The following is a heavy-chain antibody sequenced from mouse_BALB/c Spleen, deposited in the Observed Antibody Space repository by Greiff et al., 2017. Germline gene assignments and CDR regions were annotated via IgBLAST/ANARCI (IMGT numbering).Heavy chain of an antibody. J-gene: IGHJ3*01. CDR2: INPDSSTI. CDR3: ARLAYYRYDWFAY. CDR1: GFDFSRYW. D-gene: IGHD2-14*01. Sequence: EVKLLESGGGLVQPGGSLKLSCAASGFDFSRYWMSWVRQAPGKGLEWIGEINPDSSTINYTPSLKDKFIISRDNAKNTLYLQMSKVRSEDTALYYCARLAYYRYDWFAYWGQGTLVTVSA. V-gene: IGHV4-1*02.